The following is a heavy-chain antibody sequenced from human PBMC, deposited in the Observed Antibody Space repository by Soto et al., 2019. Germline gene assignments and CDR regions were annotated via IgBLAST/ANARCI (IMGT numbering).Heavy chain of an antibody. CDR3: TRGAWGYAFDV. CDR2: IRYSEST. Sequence: QVQLQQSGPGLVKPSQTLSLTCTVSGDSISSGGYYWTWVRQRPGKGLEWIGYIRYSESTYYNPSFKSRVIVSIDTSKNQFSLRLSSVTAADTAVYFCTRGAWGYAFDVWGQGTMVTVSS. CDR1: GDSISSGGYY. D-gene: IGHD3-16*01. J-gene: IGHJ3*01. V-gene: IGHV4-31*03.